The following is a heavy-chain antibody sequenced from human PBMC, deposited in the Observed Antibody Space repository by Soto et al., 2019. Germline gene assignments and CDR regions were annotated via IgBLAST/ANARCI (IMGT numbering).Heavy chain of an antibody. D-gene: IGHD6-13*01. J-gene: IGHJ5*02. CDR3: AAGPYSSSWSPWFDP. CDR2: IVVGSGNT. Sequence: SVKVSCKASGFTFTSSAVQWVRQARGQRLEWIGWIVVGSGNTNYAQKFQERVTITRDMSTSTAYMELSSLRSEDTAVYYCAAGPYSSSWSPWFDPWGQGTLVTVSS. CDR1: GFTFTSSA. V-gene: IGHV1-58*01.